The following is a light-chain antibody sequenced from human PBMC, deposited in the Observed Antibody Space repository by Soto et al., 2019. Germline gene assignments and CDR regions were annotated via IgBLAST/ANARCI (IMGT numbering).Light chain of an antibody. CDR3: SAWDDSLSGVV. CDR1: SSNIGSNA. Sequence: QSVLTQPPSASGTPGQRVTISCSGSSSNIGSNAVNWYMQLPGTAPKLLIYSFNQRPSGVPDRFSGSTSGTSASLAISGLQSEDEADYYCSAWDDSLSGVVFGGGTKLTVL. CDR2: SFN. V-gene: IGLV1-44*01. J-gene: IGLJ2*01.